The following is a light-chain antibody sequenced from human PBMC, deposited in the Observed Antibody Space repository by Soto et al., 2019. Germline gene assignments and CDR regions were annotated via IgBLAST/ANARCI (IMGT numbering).Light chain of an antibody. Sequence: DIQMTQSPSSLSASVGDRVTITCRASQSISSYLNWYHQKPGKAPKLLIYAASSLQSGVPSRFSGSGSGTDFTLTISSLQPEDFATYYCQQSYSTPITFGQGTRLRL. CDR1: QSISSY. J-gene: IGKJ5*01. V-gene: IGKV1-39*01. CDR2: AAS. CDR3: QQSYSTPIT.